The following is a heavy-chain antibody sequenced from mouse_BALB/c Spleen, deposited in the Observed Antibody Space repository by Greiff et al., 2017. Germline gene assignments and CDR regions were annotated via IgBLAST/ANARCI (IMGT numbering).Heavy chain of an antibody. CDR1: GFTFSDYY. V-gene: IGHV5-4*02. J-gene: IGHJ4*01. CDR3: AREWLDGNYVRAMDY. D-gene: IGHD2-1*01. CDR2: ISDGGSYT. Sequence: EVQRVESGGGLVKPGGSLKLSCAASGFTFSDYYMYWVRQTPEKRLEWVATISDGGSYTYYPDSVKGRFTISRDNAKNNLYLQMSSLKSEDTAMYYCAREWLDGNYVRAMDYWGQGTSVTVSS.